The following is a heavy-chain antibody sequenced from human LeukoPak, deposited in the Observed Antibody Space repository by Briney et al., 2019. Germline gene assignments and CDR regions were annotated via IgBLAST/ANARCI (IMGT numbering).Heavy chain of an antibody. J-gene: IGHJ5*02. D-gene: IGHD3-10*01. CDR2: ISAYNGNT. Sequence: ASVKVSCKASGYTFTSYGISWVRQAPGQGLEWMGWISAYNGNTNYAQKLQGRVTMTTDTSTSTAYMVLRSVGSDDTAVYYWARAVWFGVSSWFDPWGQGTLVTVSS. CDR3: ARAVWFGVSSWFDP. CDR1: GYTFTSYG. V-gene: IGHV1-18*01.